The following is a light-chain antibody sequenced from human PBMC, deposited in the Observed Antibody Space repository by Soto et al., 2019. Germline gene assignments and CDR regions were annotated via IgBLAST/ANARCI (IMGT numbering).Light chain of an antibody. CDR1: SSDVGGNDY. CDR3: SSYSTTSTLV. CDR2: EVN. Sequence: QSALTQPASVSGSPGQSVTISCTGASSDVGGNDYVSWYQQHPGKAPKLILYEVNNRPSGVSNHFSGSKSGNTASLIISGXXXXDEADYYCSSYSTTSTLVXGSGTKLTVL. J-gene: IGLJ1*01. V-gene: IGLV2-14*01.